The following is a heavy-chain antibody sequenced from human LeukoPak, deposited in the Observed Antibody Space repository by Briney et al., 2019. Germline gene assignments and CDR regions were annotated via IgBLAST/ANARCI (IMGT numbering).Heavy chain of an antibody. CDR3: ASIKSCSSTSCWEIDDY. Sequence: GGSLRLSCAASGFTFSSYSMNWVRQAPGKGLEWVSYIGSNISAMYYADSVRGRFTISRDNAKNSLYLQMNSLRAEDTAVYYCASIKSCSSTSCWEIDDYWGQGTLVTVSS. J-gene: IGHJ4*02. CDR2: IGSNISAM. D-gene: IGHD2-2*01. CDR1: GFTFSSYS. V-gene: IGHV3-48*04.